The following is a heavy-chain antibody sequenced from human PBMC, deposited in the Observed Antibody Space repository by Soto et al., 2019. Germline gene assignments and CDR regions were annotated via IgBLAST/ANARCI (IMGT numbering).Heavy chain of an antibody. J-gene: IGHJ6*02. Sequence: SETLSLTCAVSGGSISSSNWWSWVRQPPGKGLEWIGEIYHSGSTNYNPSLKSRVTISVDKSKNQFSLKLSSVTAADTAVYYWARVGVVRYYYYGMDVWGQGTTVTVSS. D-gene: IGHD2-15*01. CDR1: GGSISSSNW. V-gene: IGHV4-4*02. CDR2: IYHSGST. CDR3: ARVGVVRYYYYGMDV.